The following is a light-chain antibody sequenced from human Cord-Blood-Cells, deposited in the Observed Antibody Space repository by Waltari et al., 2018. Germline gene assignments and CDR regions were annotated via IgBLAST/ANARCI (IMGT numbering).Light chain of an antibody. Sequence: QSVLTQPPSASGTPGQRVTISCSGSSSNIGSNTVNWYQQLPGTAPKLLTCRNNRRPSAVPGLFSGSKSGTSASLAISGLQAEDEADYYCAAWDDSLNGYVFGTGTKVTVL. CDR2: RNN. V-gene: IGLV1-44*01. CDR3: AAWDDSLNGYV. CDR1: SSNIGSNT. J-gene: IGLJ1*01.